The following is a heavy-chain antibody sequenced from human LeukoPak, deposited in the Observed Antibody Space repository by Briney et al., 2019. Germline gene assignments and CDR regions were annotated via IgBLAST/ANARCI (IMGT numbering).Heavy chain of an antibody. CDR3: ARTVARIGY. J-gene: IGHJ4*02. Sequence: GGSLRLSCAASGFTFSSYEMNWVRQAPGKGLEWVSHISSSGSTIYYTDSVKGRFTISRDNSKNLLYLQMNSLRAEDTAIYCCARTVARIGYWGQGTLVTVSS. D-gene: IGHD4-23*01. CDR2: ISSSGSTI. V-gene: IGHV3-48*03. CDR1: GFTFSSYE.